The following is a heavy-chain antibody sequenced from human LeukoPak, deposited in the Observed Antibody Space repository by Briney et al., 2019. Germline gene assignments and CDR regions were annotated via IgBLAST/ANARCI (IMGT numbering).Heavy chain of an antibody. CDR3: ARVYFSGSYYFDY. V-gene: IGHV4-34*01. D-gene: IGHD1-26*01. CDR2: INHSGST. CDR1: GGSFSGYY. Sequence: MASETLSLTCAVYGGSFSGYYWSWIRQPPGKGLEWIGEINHSGSTNYNPSLKSRVTISVDTSKNQFSLKLSSVTAADTAVYYCARVYFSGSYYFDYWGQGTLVTVSS. J-gene: IGHJ4*02.